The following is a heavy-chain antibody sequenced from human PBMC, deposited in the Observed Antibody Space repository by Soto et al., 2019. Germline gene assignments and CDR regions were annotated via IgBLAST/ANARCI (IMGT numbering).Heavy chain of an antibody. Sequence: ASVKVSCKASGYNFTSYYIHWVRQAPGQGLEWMGIINPSGGSTSYAQKFQGRVTMTRDTSTSTVYMGLSSLRSEDTAGYYCARDRGIAARPGCFDPWGQGPRVTVSP. CDR3: ARDRGIAARPGCFDP. CDR1: GYNFTSYY. CDR2: INPSGGST. V-gene: IGHV1-46*01. J-gene: IGHJ5*02. D-gene: IGHD6-6*01.